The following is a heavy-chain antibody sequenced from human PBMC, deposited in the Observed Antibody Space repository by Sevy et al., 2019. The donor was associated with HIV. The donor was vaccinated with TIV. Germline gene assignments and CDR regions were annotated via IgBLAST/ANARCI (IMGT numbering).Heavy chain of an antibody. V-gene: IGHV3-33*01. Sequence: GGSLRLSCAASRFTFRNYGMHWVRQAPGKGLEWVAVIGYDGSNKYYADSVKGRFTISRDNSKNTLFLQMDSLRAEDTAVYYCARDPRMYGDYLLAYFDYWGQGTLVTVSS. J-gene: IGHJ4*02. CDR1: RFTFRNYG. CDR3: ARDPRMYGDYLLAYFDY. CDR2: IGYDGSNK. D-gene: IGHD2-8*01.